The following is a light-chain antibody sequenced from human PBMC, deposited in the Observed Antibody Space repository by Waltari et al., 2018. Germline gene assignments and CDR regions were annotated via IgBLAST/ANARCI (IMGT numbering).Light chain of an antibody. CDR1: NIGSRS. CDR3: QVWDTSSNHPYV. V-gene: IGLV3-21*04. J-gene: IGLJ1*01. CDR2: FDS. Sequence: SNALTQPPSVSVAPGETARITCGGNNIGSRSVHWYQRKPGQAPVLVIYFDSGWPSGIPERFSGSNSGNTATLTITRVEAGDEADYFCQVWDTSSNHPYVFGTGTKVTVL.